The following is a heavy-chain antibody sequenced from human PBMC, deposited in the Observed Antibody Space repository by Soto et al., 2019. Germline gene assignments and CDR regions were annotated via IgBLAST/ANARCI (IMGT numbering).Heavy chain of an antibody. V-gene: IGHV3-30*18. CDR1: GFTFSSYG. J-gene: IGHJ5*02. D-gene: IGHD6-13*01. CDR2: ISYDGSNK. CDR3: AKDRGIAAAGTSIFWFDP. Sequence: QVQLVESGGGVVQPGRSLRLSCAASGFTFSSYGMHWVRQAPGKGLEWVAVISYDGSNKYYADSVKGRFTISRDNSKNTLYLQMNSLRAEDTAVYYCAKDRGIAAAGTSIFWFDPWGQGTLVTVSS.